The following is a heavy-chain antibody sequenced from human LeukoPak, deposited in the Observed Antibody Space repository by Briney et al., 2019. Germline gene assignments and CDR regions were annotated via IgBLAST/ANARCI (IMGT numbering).Heavy chain of an antibody. CDR1: GFTFSSYG. CDR3: ARDDWDGSGSLNY. V-gene: IGHV3-21*01. D-gene: IGHD3-10*01. Sequence: KPGGSLRLSCAASGFTFSSYGMHWVRQAPGKGLEWVSSISGSSYYIYYADSVKGRFTISRDNAKNSLYLQMNSLRAEDTAVYYCARDDWDGSGSLNYWGQGTLVTVSS. CDR2: ISGSSYYI. J-gene: IGHJ4*02.